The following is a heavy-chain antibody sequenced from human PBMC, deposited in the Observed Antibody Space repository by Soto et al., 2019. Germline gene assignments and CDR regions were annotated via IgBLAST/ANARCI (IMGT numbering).Heavy chain of an antibody. CDR3: ARGGVVTGSPDFDY. CDR1: GGSFSGYY. J-gene: IGHJ4*02. CDR2: INHSGST. D-gene: IGHD3-22*01. V-gene: IGHV4-34*01. Sequence: PSETLSLTCAVYGGSFSGYYWSWIRQPPGKGLEWIGEINHSGSTNYNPSLKSRVTISVDTSKNQFSLKLSSVTAADTAVYYCARGGVVTGSPDFDYWGQGTLVTVSS.